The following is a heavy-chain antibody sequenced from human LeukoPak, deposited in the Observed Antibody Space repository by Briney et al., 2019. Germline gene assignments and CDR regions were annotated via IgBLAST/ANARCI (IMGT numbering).Heavy chain of an antibody. CDR2: ISGSGGGT. CDR1: GFTFNSYA. CDR3: ARDPMATISGLLGYMDV. D-gene: IGHD5-24*01. V-gene: IGHV3-23*01. J-gene: IGHJ6*03. Sequence: SGGSLRLSCAASGFTFNSYAMTWVRQAPGKGLEWVSAISGSGGGTYFADSVKGRFTISRDNAKNSLYLQMNSLRAEDTAVYYCARDPMATISGLLGYMDVWGKGTTVTVSS.